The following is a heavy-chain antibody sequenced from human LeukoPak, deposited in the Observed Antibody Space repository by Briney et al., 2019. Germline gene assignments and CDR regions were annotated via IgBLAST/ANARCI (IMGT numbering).Heavy chain of an antibody. V-gene: IGHV3-48*03. D-gene: IGHD3-3*01. CDR1: GFTFSSYE. Sequence: GGSLRLSCAASGFTFSSYEMNWVRQAPGKGLEWVSYISSSGSTIYYADSVKGRFTISRDNAKNSLYLQMNSLRTADTAVYFCAKGSTYHEFWGGYYFDFWGQGTLVTVSS. CDR2: ISSSGSTI. CDR3: AKGSTYHEFWGGYYFDF. J-gene: IGHJ4*02.